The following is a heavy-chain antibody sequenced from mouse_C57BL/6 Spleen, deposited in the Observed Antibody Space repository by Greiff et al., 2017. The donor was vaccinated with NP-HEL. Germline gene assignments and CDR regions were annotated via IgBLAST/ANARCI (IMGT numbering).Heavy chain of an antibody. CDR1: VSPFPRSW. V-gene: IGHV1-74*01. CDR3: AIGGYYGSSLFDY. CDR2: IHPSDSDT. J-gene: IGHJ2*01. D-gene: IGHD1-1*01. Sequence: SVSPFPRSWLPLVPPRPGQGLEWIGRIHPSDSDTNYNQKFKGKATLTVDKSSSTAYMQLSSLTSEDSAVYYCAIGGYYGSSLFDYWGQGTTLTVSS.